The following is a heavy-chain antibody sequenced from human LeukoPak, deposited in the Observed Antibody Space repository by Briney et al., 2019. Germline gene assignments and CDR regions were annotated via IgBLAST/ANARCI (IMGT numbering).Heavy chain of an antibody. J-gene: IGHJ4*02. D-gene: IGHD3-10*01. CDR2: INPNSGGT. CDR1: GYTFTGYY. CDR3: ARSPPYYYGSGSLNY. Sequence: ASVKVSCKASGYTFTGYYMHWVRQAPGQGLEWMGWINPNSGGTNYAQKFQGRVTMTRDTSISTAYMELSRLRSDDTAVYYCARSPPYYYGSGSLNYWGQGTLVTVSS. V-gene: IGHV1-2*02.